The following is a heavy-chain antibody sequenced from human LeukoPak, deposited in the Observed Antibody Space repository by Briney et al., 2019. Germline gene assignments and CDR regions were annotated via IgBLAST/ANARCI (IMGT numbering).Heavy chain of an antibody. Sequence: PGGSLRLSCAVSGLTVSSNYMSWVRQAPGKGLEWVSVFYRGGDTYYGDSVKGRFTISRDSSKNTLYLQMNNLGAEDTAVYYCARVIRSAIVVVPPPPNAFDIWGQGTMVTVSS. CDR1: GLTVSSNY. V-gene: IGHV3-53*01. CDR3: ARVIRSAIVVVPPPPNAFDI. D-gene: IGHD2-2*01. CDR2: FYRGGDT. J-gene: IGHJ3*02.